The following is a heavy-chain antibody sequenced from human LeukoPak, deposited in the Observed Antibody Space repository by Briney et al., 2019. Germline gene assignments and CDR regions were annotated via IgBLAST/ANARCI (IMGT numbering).Heavy chain of an antibody. CDR1: GGSISGSSYY. Sequence: PSETLSLTCTVSGGSISGSSYYWGWIRQPPGKGLEWIGSIYYSGSTYYNPSLKSRVTISVDRSKNQFSLKLSSVTAADTAVYYCARELELRYWGQGTLVTVSS. D-gene: IGHD1-7*01. CDR3: ARELELRY. CDR2: IYYSGST. V-gene: IGHV4-39*07. J-gene: IGHJ4*02.